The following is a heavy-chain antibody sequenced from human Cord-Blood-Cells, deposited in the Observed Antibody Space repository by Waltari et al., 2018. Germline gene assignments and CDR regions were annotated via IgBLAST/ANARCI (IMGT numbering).Heavy chain of an antibody. J-gene: IGHJ4*02. Sequence: QVQLVESGGGVVQPGRSLRLSCAASGFNFRSYAMHWVRQAPGQGLEWVAVISYDGSNKYYADSVKGRFTISRDNSKNTLYLQMNSLRAEDTAVYYCAREKGDCSSTSCYAFGDYWGQGTLVTVSS. D-gene: IGHD2-2*01. CDR1: GFNFRSYA. V-gene: IGHV3-30-3*01. CDR2: ISYDGSNK. CDR3: AREKGDCSSTSCYAFGDY.